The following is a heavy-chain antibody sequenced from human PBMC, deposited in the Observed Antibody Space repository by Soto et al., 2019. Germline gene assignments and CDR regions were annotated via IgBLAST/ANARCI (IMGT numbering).Heavy chain of an antibody. CDR3: ARAALWFGELNFDY. D-gene: IGHD3-10*01. V-gene: IGHV4-31*03. CDR1: GGSISSGGYY. J-gene: IGHJ4*02. CDR2: IYYSGST. Sequence: TLSLTCTVSGGSISSGGYYWSWIRQHPGKGLEWIGYIYYSGSTYYNPSLKSRVTISVDTSKNQFSLKLSSVTAADTAVYYCARAALWFGELNFDYWGQGTLVTVSS.